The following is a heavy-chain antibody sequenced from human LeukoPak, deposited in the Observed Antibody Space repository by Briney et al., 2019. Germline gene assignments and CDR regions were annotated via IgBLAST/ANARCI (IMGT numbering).Heavy chain of an antibody. CDR3: ANSHRYCSGGSCHYFDY. D-gene: IGHD2-15*01. CDR2: ISYDGSNK. J-gene: IGHJ4*02. CDR1: GFTFGSYA. Sequence: GGSLRLSCAASGFTFGSYAMHWVRQAPGKGLEWVAVISYDGSNKYYADSVKGRFTISRDNSKNTLYLQMNSLRAEDTAVYYCANSHRYCSGGSCHYFDYWGQGTLVTVSS. V-gene: IGHV3-30-3*01.